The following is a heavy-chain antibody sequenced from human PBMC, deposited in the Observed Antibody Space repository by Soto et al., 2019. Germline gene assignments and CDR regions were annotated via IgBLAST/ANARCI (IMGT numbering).Heavy chain of an antibody. CDR1: GGTFSSYA. J-gene: IGHJ4*02. CDR2: IIPIFGTA. Sequence: QVQLVQSGAEVKKPGSSVKVSCKASGGTFSSYAISWVRPAHGQGLEWMGGIIPIFGTANYAQKFQGRVTITADESTSTAYMELSSLRSEDTAVYYCARRTDDSSSWDIFDYWGQGTLVTVSS. D-gene: IGHD6-13*01. CDR3: ARRTDDSSSWDIFDY. V-gene: IGHV1-69*01.